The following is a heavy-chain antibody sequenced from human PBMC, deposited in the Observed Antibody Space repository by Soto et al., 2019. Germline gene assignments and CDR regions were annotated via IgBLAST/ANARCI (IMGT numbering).Heavy chain of an antibody. Sequence: SETLSLTCTVSGGSISSSSYYRGWIRQPPGKGLEWIGSIYYSGSTYYNPSLKSRVTISVDTSKNQFSLKLSSVTAADTAVYYFARHLLSSGSAFAIWGQGTMVTVSS. CDR2: IYYSGST. D-gene: IGHD6-19*01. J-gene: IGHJ3*02. V-gene: IGHV4-39*01. CDR3: ARHLLSSGSAFAI. CDR1: GGSISSSSYY.